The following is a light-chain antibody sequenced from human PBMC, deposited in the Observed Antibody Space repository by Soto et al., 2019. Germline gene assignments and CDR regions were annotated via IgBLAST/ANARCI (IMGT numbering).Light chain of an antibody. CDR3: SSYTSSSTYV. V-gene: IGLV2-14*01. Sequence: QSVLPRPASVSGSPGESITISCTGTSSDVGGYNYVSWYQQHPGKAPKLMIYDVSNRPSGISNRFSGSKSGNTASLTISGLQAEDEADYYCSSYTSSSTYVFGTGTKVTV. J-gene: IGLJ1*01. CDR2: DVS. CDR1: SSDVGGYNY.